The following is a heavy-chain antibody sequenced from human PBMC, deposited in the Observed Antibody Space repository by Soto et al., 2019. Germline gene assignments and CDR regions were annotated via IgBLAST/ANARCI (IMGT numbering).Heavy chain of an antibody. J-gene: IGHJ3*02. V-gene: IGHV3-23*01. CDR2: ISGSGGST. Sequence: EVQLLESGGGLVQPGGSLRLSCAASGFTFSSYAMSWVRQAPGKGLEWVSAISGSGGSTYYADSVKGRFTISRDNSKNTLYLQMNRLRAEDTAVYYCAKERSGAFDSGSSDAFDIWGQGTMVTVSS. CDR1: GFTFSSYA. CDR3: AKERSGAFDSGSSDAFDI. D-gene: IGHD1-26*01.